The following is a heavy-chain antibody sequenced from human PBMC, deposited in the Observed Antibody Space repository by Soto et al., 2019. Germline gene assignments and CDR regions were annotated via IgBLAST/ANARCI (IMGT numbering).Heavy chain of an antibody. CDR3: ATRIAVAGTLQYRMDV. V-gene: IGHV1-24*01. Sequence: ASVKVSCKVSGYTLTELSMHWVRQAPGKGLEWMGGFDPEDGETIYAQKFQGRVTMTGDTSTDTAYMELSSLRSEDTAVYYCATRIAVAGTLQYRMDVWGKGTKATVSS. D-gene: IGHD6-19*01. J-gene: IGHJ6*04. CDR1: GYTLTELS. CDR2: FDPEDGET.